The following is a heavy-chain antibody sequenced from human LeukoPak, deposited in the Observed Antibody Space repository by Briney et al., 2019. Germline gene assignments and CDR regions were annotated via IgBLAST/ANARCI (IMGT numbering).Heavy chain of an antibody. CDR2: IYPGNSDT. J-gene: IGHJ5*02. D-gene: IGHD6-6*01. Sequence: GESLKISCKGSGYSFTSYWIGWVRQMPGKGLEWMGIIYPGNSDTRYSPSFQGQVTISADKSISTAYLQWSSLEASDTAMYYCARLGVLLSIAENWFDPWGQGTLVTVSS. V-gene: IGHV5-51*01. CDR1: GYSFTSYW. CDR3: ARLGVLLSIAENWFDP.